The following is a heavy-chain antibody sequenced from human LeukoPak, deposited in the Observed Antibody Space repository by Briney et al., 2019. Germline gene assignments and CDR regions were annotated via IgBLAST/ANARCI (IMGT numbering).Heavy chain of an antibody. CDR3: AREQIYYYYMDV. J-gene: IGHJ6*03. CDR1: GFTLSTYG. CDR2: ISSDGGST. V-gene: IGHV3-64*01. D-gene: IGHD5-12*01. Sequence: GGSLRLTCAASGFTLSTYGMPWVRQAPGKGLEYVSGISSDGGSTYYASSVKGRFIISRDNSKNMLYLQVGSLRAEDMAVYYWAREQIYYYYMDVWGKGTTVTVSS.